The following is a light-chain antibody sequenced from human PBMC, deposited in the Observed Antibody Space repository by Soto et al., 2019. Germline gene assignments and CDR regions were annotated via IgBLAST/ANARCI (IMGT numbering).Light chain of an antibody. Sequence: QAVVTQPPSASGSPGQSVTISCTGTSSDIGVYNFVSWYQQHPGKAPKLILSEVNKRPAGVPDRFSGSKSGNTASLTVSGLQAEDEADYYCSSYAGSYNFVFGTGTKLTVL. CDR3: SSYAGSYNFV. J-gene: IGLJ1*01. V-gene: IGLV2-8*01. CDR2: EVN. CDR1: SSDIGVYNF.